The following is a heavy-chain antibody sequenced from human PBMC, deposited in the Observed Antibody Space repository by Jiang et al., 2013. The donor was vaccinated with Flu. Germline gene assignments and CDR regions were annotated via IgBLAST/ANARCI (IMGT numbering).Heavy chain of an antibody. CDR2: INPNSGGT. CDR1: GYTFTGYY. J-gene: IGHJ4*02. Sequence: VQLVESGAEVKKPGASVKVSCKASGYTFTGYYMHWVRQAPGQGLEWMGWINPNSGGTNYAQKFQGRVTMTRDTSISTAYMELSRLRSDDTAVYYCARVHYYDSSGYPFDYWAREPWSPSPQ. V-gene: IGHV1-2*02. D-gene: IGHD3-22*01. CDR3: ARVHYYDSSGYPFDY.